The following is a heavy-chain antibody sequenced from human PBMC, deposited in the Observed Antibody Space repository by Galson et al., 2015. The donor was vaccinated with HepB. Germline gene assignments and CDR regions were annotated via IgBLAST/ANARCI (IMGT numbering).Heavy chain of an antibody. CDR1: GYSFTSYW. J-gene: IGHJ3*02. V-gene: IGHV5-51*01. CDR2: IYPGDSDT. CDR3: ARAYYYDSSGYIGDAFDI. D-gene: IGHD3-22*01. Sequence: QSGAEVKKPGESLKISCKGSGYSFTSYWIGWVRQMPGKGLEWMGIIYPGDSDTRYSPSFQGQVTISADKSISTAYLQWSSLKASDTAMYYCARAYYYDSSGYIGDAFDIWGQGTMVTVSS.